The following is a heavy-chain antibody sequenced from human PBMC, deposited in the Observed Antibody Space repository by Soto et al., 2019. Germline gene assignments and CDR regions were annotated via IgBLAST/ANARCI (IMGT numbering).Heavy chain of an antibody. J-gene: IGHJ5*02. V-gene: IGHV4-4*07. CDR1: GGSVTSNY. CDR2: MYSSGTT. D-gene: IGHD6-6*01. Sequence: SETLSLTCTVSGGSVTSNYWTWIRPPAGKGLEWIGRMYSSGTTDYNPSLRGRATMSVDTSKNQFSLTLTSVTAADTAVYYCARERAAPSWIDPWGRGTLVTVS. CDR3: ARERAAPSWIDP.